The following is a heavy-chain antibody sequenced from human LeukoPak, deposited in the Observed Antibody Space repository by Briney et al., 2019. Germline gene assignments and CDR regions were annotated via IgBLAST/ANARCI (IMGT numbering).Heavy chain of an antibody. D-gene: IGHD3-16*01. V-gene: IGHV3-48*04. CDR2: ISSGIITV. CDR1: DFNFSHYN. CDR3: ASQSYARFDP. Sequence: GGSLRLSCAASDFNFSHYNMNWVRQAPGKGLEWISSISSGIITVYYADSVRGRFTISRDNARNSLFLQMNSLRVEDTAVYYCASQSYARFDPWGQGTLVTVSS. J-gene: IGHJ5*02.